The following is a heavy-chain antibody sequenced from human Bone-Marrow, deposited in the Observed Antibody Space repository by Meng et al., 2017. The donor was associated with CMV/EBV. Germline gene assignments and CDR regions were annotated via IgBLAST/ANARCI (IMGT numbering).Heavy chain of an antibody. D-gene: IGHD4-11*01. Sequence: GSLRLSCTVSGGSVSRGGFYWSWIRQPPGKGLEWIGYIYYSGSTNYNPSLKSRVTISVDTSKNQFSLKLSSVTAADTAVYYCARDSLRLQLDYWGQGTLVTLSS. CDR1: GGSVSRGGFY. J-gene: IGHJ4*02. V-gene: IGHV4-61*08. CDR3: ARDSLRLQLDY. CDR2: IYYSGST.